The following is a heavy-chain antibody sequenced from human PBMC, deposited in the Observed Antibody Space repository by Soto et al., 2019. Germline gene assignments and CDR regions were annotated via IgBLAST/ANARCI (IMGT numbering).Heavy chain of an antibody. V-gene: IGHV4-31*02. J-gene: IGHJ2*01. CDR1: GGSIDTTDYY. CDR3: ARHLPISRGWNLDL. Sequence: SETLSLTCTVSGGSIDTTDYYCSWIRQQPGKGLEWIGYIFHSGDTYYNPSLTSRLAFSVDTSKNQFSLRLTSVTVADTALYFCARHLPISRGWNLDLWSRGTRVTVSS. D-gene: IGHD3-10*01. CDR2: IFHSGDT.